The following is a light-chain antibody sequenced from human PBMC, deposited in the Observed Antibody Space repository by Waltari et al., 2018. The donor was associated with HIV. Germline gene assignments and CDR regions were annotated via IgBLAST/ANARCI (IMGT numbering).Light chain of an antibody. Sequence: SALTQPRSVSGSPGQSVSISCTGATSSLRGTNFVSWYQQHAGRTPRVVLLAVDKRPSDVPGRFSASKSGDTASLTISGLQPDDEALYFCSAFVASSSWVFGGGT. J-gene: IGLJ3*02. CDR1: TSSLRGTNF. CDR2: AVD. CDR3: SAFVASSSWV. V-gene: IGLV2-11*01.